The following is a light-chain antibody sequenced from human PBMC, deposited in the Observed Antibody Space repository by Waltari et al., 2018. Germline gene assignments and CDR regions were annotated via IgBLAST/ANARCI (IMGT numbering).Light chain of an antibody. Sequence: IQLTQSPSSLSASVGDRVTIPCRASQGISSYLAWYQQKPGKAPKLLIYAASTLQSGVPSRFSGSGSGTDFTLTISSLQPEDFATYYCQQLNSYFGQGTRLEIK. V-gene: IGKV1-9*01. J-gene: IGKJ5*01. CDR1: QGISSY. CDR3: QQLNSY. CDR2: AAS.